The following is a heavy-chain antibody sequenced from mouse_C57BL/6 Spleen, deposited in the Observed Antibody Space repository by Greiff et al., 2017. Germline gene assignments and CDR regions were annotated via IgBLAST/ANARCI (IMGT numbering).Heavy chain of an antibody. V-gene: IGHV1-59*01. J-gene: IGHJ2*01. Sequence: QVQLQQPGAELVRPGTSVKLSSKASGYTFTSYWMHWVKQRPGQGLEWIGVIDPSDSYTNYNQKFKGKATLTVDTSSSTAYMQHSSLTSEDSAVYYCARHYYGSSNGNYFDYWGKGTTLTVAS. CDR2: IDPSDSYT. D-gene: IGHD1-1*01. CDR3: ARHYYGSSNGNYFDY. CDR1: GYTFTSYW.